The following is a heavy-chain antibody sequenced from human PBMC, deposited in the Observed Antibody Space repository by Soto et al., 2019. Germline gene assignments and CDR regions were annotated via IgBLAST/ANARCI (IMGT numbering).Heavy chain of an antibody. J-gene: IGHJ6*02. CDR2: INHSGST. D-gene: IGHD2-8*01. CDR1: GRSFSSYY. V-gene: IGHV4-34*01. Sequence: SETLSLTCAVYGRSFSSYYWSWIRQPPGKGLEWIGEINHSGSTCYNPGLKSRVTLSVDASKNQFSLMLGSVTAADTAVYYCARASRYCTNGGCYFYYYYGMDVWGEGTTATVS. CDR3: ARASRYCTNGGCYFYYYYGMDV.